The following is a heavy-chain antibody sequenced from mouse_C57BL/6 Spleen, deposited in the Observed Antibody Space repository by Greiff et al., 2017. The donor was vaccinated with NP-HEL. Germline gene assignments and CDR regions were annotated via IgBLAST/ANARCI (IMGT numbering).Heavy chain of an antibody. J-gene: IGHJ4*01. CDR1: GYTFTSYW. Sequence: VQLQQSGTELVKPGASVKLSCKASGYTFTSYWMHWVKQRPGQGLEWIGNINPSNGGTNYNEKFKSKATLTVDKSSSTAYMQLSSLTSEDSAVYYCARAPIYYYGSSSAMDYWGQGTSVTVAS. D-gene: IGHD1-1*01. CDR3: ARAPIYYYGSSSAMDY. CDR2: INPSNGGT. V-gene: IGHV1-53*01.